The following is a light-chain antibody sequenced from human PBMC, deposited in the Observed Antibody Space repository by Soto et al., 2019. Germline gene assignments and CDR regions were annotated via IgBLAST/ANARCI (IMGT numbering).Light chain of an antibody. Sequence: DTQMTQSPSTLSASVGDRVTITCRASQSISSWLAWYQQKPGKAPKLLIYDASSLESGVPSRFSGSGSGTEFTLTISSLQPDDFATYYCQHYNSYSLTFGGGTKVDIK. V-gene: IGKV1-5*01. CDR3: QHYNSYSLT. CDR2: DAS. CDR1: QSISSW. J-gene: IGKJ4*01.